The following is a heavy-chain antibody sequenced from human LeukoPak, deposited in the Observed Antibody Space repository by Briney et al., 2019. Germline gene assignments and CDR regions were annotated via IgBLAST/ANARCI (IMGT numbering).Heavy chain of an antibody. Sequence: PGGSLRLSCAASGFTLSAYWMHWVSQAPGKGLMWVSRIEGDGSWTSYADSVKGRFTISKDNAKNTVYLQMNSLRAEDTAVYYCVSFYETYWGRGTLVTVSS. CDR3: VSFYETY. D-gene: IGHD2/OR15-2a*01. J-gene: IGHJ4*02. CDR1: GFTLSAYW. CDR2: IEGDGSWT. V-gene: IGHV3-74*01.